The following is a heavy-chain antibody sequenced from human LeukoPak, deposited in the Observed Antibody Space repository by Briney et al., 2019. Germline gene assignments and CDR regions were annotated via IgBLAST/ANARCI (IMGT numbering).Heavy chain of an antibody. V-gene: IGHV4-34*01. CDR1: GGSFSGYY. CDR2: INHSGST. Sequence: PSETLSLTCAVYGGSFSGYYWSWIRQPPGKGLEWIGEINHSGSTNYNPSLKSRVTISVDTSKNQFSLKLSSVTAADTAVYYCARGLPDCSGGSCYPNWFDPWGQGTLVTVSS. J-gene: IGHJ5*02. CDR3: ARGLPDCSGGSCYPNWFDP. D-gene: IGHD2-15*01.